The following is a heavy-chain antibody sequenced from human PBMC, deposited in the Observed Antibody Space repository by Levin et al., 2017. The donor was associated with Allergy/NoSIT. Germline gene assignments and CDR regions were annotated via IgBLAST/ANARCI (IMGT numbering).Heavy chain of an antibody. CDR3: ASSGVAGTLRSFDY. Sequence: SETLSLTCTVSGGSISSYYWSWIRQPPGKGLEWIGYIYYSGSTNYNPSLKSRVTISVDTSKNQFSLKLSSVTAADTAVYYCASSGVAGTLRSFDYWGQGTLVTVSS. V-gene: IGHV4-59*01. CDR1: GGSISSYY. J-gene: IGHJ4*02. D-gene: IGHD6-19*01. CDR2: IYYSGST.